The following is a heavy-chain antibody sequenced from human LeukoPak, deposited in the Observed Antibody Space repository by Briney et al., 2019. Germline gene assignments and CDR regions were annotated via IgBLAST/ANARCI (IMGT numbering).Heavy chain of an antibody. J-gene: IGHJ4*02. Sequence: GGSLRLSCAASGVTFSSYAMSWVSQAPGKGLEWVSAISGSGGSTYYADSVKGRFTISRDNSKNTLYLQMNSLRAEDTAVYYCANAAHHIAAAGVADYWGQGTLVTVSS. CDR3: ANAAHHIAAAGVADY. D-gene: IGHD6-13*01. CDR2: ISGSGGST. V-gene: IGHV3-23*01. CDR1: GVTFSSYA.